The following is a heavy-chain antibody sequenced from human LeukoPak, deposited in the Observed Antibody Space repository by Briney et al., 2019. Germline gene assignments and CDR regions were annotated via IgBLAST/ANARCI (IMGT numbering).Heavy chain of an antibody. CDR2: ISSSGSTI. CDR1: GFTFSSYE. J-gene: IGHJ4*02. CDR3: AIATPGYFDY. V-gene: IGHV3-48*03. Sequence: TGGSLRLSCAASGFTFSSYEMNWVRQAPGKGLEWVSYISSSGSTIYYADSVEGRFTISRDNAKNSLYLQMNSLRDEDTAVYYCAIATPGYFDYWGQGTLVTVSS. D-gene: IGHD3-10*01.